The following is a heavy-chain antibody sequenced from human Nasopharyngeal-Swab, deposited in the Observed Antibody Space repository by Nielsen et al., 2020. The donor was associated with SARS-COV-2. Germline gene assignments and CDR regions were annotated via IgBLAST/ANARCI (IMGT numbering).Heavy chain of an antibody. Sequence: VRQAPGEGLEWIGEIYHSGSTNYNPSLKSRVTISVDKSKNQFSLKLSSVTAADTAVYYCARGKTGILEWLLPDEMSYGMDVWGQGTTVTVSS. D-gene: IGHD3-3*01. CDR3: ARGKTGILEWLLPDEMSYGMDV. CDR2: IYHSGST. J-gene: IGHJ6*02. V-gene: IGHV4-4*02.